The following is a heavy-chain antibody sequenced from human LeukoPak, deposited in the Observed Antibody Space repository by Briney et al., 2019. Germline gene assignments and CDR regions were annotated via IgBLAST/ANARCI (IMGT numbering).Heavy chain of an antibody. CDR3: ASALGYNSGYMVDY. CDR1: GFSFSNYG. CDR2: ISSGSSTI. V-gene: IGHV3-48*01. Sequence: PGGSLRLSCAAFGFSFSNYGMNWVRQAPGKGLEWVSCISSGSSTIYYADSVKGRFTISRDNAKNSLYLQMNSLRAEDTAVYYCASALGYNSGYMVDYWGQGTLVTVTS. D-gene: IGHD5-18*01. J-gene: IGHJ4*02.